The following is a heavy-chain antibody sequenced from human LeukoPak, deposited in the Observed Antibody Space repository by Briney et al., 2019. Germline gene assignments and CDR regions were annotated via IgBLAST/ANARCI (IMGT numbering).Heavy chain of an antibody. J-gene: IGHJ4*02. CDR1: GYTFSTYG. V-gene: IGHV3-33*01. D-gene: IGHD1-1*01. CDR3: ARDNPSNWNDHRYFDY. Sequence: GGSLRLSCVGSGYTFSTYGMHWVRQAPGKGLDWVAVIWHDGSKKYYADSVKGRFTISRDDSKNTLYLQMNSLRAEDTAVYYCARDNPSNWNDHRYFDYWGQGTLVTVSS. CDR2: IWHDGSKK.